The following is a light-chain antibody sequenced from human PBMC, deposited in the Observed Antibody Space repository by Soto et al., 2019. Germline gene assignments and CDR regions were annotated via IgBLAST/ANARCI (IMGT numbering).Light chain of an antibody. CDR1: QSVSSRY. J-gene: IGKJ4*01. CDR2: GAS. V-gene: IGKV3-20*01. Sequence: ESVLTQSPDTLSLSPGERATLSCRASQSVSSRYLVWYQQKPGQAPRLLIYGASSRATGVPDRFSGSGSGTDFTLTISRLEPEDFAVYYCQQYNNWPLTFGGGTKVDIK. CDR3: QQYNNWPLT.